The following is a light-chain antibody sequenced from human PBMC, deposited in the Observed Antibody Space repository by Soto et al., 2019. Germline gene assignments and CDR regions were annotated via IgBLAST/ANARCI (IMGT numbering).Light chain of an antibody. Sequence: IHLTQSPSSLSASVVDIVTITFLASQGISSYLAWYQQKPGKAPKLLIYAASTLQSGVPSRFSGSGSGTDFTLTISSLQSEDFAVYYCQQYNNWPPITFGQGTRLEIK. CDR2: AAS. CDR1: QGISSY. CDR3: QQYNNWPPIT. V-gene: IGKV1-9*01. J-gene: IGKJ5*01.